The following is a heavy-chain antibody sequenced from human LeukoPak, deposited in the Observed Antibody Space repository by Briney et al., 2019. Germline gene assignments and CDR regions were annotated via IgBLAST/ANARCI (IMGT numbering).Heavy chain of an antibody. V-gene: IGHV4-4*02. J-gene: IGHJ5*02. Sequence: SETLSLTCAVSGGSISSSNWWSWVRQPPGKGLEWIGEIYHSGSTYYNPSLKSRVTISVDTSKNQFSLKLSSVTAADTAVYYCARDHAVAAAGISAWFDPWGQGTLVTVSS. CDR3: ARDHAVAAAGISAWFDP. CDR1: GGSISSSNW. CDR2: IYHSGST. D-gene: IGHD6-13*01.